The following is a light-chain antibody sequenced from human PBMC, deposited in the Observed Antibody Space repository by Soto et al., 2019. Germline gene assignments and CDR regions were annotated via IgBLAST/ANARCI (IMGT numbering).Light chain of an antibody. J-gene: IGKJ1*01. CDR1: QSISSY. CDR3: KQSYSTPRT. Sequence: DIQITQSPSSLSASVGDRVTTTFRASQSISSYLNWYQQKPGKAPKLLIYAASSLQSGVPSRFSGSGSGTDFTLTISSLQTEDFATYYCKQSYSTPRTFGQGTKVDIK. V-gene: IGKV1-39*01. CDR2: AAS.